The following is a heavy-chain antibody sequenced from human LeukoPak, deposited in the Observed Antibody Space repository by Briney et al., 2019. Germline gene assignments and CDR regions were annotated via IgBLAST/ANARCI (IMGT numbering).Heavy chain of an antibody. V-gene: IGHV3-43*01. Sequence: GGSLRLSCAASGFTFSSYTMHWVRQAPGKGLEWVSLISWDGGSTYYADSVKGRFTISRDNSKNSLYLQMNSLRTEDTALYYCAKGNVDTAMVTAMDYWGQGTLVTVSS. J-gene: IGHJ4*02. CDR3: AKGNVDTAMVTAMDY. CDR1: GFTFSSYT. CDR2: ISWDGGST. D-gene: IGHD5-18*01.